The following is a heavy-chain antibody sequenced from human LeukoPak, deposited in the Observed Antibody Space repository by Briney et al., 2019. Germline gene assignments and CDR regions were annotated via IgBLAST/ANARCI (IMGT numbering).Heavy chain of an antibody. Sequence: PGRSLRLSCAASGFTFSSYAMHWVRQAPGKGLEWVAVISYDGSNKYYADSVKGRFTISRDNSKNTLYLQMNSLRAEDTAVYYCARGGGCGDYVHYYYYGMDVWGQGTTVTVSS. CDR3: ARGGGCGDYVHYYYYGMDV. V-gene: IGHV3-30-3*01. CDR2: ISYDGSNK. CDR1: GFTFSSYA. J-gene: IGHJ6*02. D-gene: IGHD4-17*01.